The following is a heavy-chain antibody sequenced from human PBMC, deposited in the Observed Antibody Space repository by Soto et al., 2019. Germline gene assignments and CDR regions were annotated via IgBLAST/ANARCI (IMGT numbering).Heavy chain of an antibody. Sequence: QVQLVQSGAEVKKPGASVKVSCKASGYTFTSYYMHWVRQAPGQGLEWMGIINPSGGSTSYAQKFQGGVTMTRDTSTSTVYMELSSLRSEDTAVYYCALSSIVINSFAGWFDPWGQGTLVTVSS. J-gene: IGHJ5*02. CDR2: INPSGGST. D-gene: IGHD3-16*02. CDR3: ALSSIVINSFAGWFDP. V-gene: IGHV1-46*01. CDR1: GYTFTSYY.